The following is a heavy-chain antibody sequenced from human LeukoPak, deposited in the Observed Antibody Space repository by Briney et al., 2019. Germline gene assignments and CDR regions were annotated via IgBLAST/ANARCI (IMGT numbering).Heavy chain of an antibody. CDR2: INHSGST. CDR1: GRSFGGYY. J-gene: IGHJ3*02. CDR3: ARVGYSSGWYLEAFDI. V-gene: IGHV4-34*01. D-gene: IGHD6-19*01. Sequence: PSETLSLTCAVYGRSFGGYYWSWIRQPPGKGLEWSGEINHSGSTNYNPSLKSRVTISVDTSKNQFSLKLSSVTAADTAVYYCARVGYSSGWYLEAFDIWGQGTMVTVSS.